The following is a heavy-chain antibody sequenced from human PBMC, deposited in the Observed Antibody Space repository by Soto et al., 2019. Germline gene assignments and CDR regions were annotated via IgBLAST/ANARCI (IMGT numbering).Heavy chain of an antibody. V-gene: IGHV4-39*01. Sequence: PSETLSLTCTVSGGSISSSSYYWGWIRQPPGTGLEWIGSIYYSGSTYYNPSLKSRVTISVDTSKNQLSLKLSSVTAADTAVYYCARTSYYYDSSGYYYPTRWFDPWGQGTLVTVSS. CDR1: GGSISSSSYY. J-gene: IGHJ5*02. CDR3: ARTSYYYDSSGYYYPTRWFDP. D-gene: IGHD3-22*01. CDR2: IYYSGST.